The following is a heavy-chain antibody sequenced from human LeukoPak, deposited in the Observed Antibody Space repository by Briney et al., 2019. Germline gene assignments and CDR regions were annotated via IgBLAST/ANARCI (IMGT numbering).Heavy chain of an antibody. V-gene: IGHV3-15*01. D-gene: IGHD5-12*01. CDR1: GFTFNSAW. J-gene: IGHJ4*02. CDR2: IKSKTNDDTT. CDR3: TAGAGYSDHDY. Sequence: GGSLRLSCAASGFTFNSAWMSWVRQAPGKGLEWVGRIKSKTNDDTTDCAAPVKGRFTIPRDDSKNTLYLQMNSLKTEDTAVYYCTAGAGYSDHDYWGQGTLVTVSS.